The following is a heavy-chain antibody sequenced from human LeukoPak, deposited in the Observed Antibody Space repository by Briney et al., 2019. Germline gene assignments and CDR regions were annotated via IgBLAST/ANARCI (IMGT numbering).Heavy chain of an antibody. J-gene: IGHJ6*02. Sequence: GGSLRLSCAASGFTFSDYWMRWVRQAPGKGLEWVSRIYIDGGRTAYADSVKGRFTISRDNARNTVSLQLSSLRAEDTAVYFCARGLRDDYGTDVWGQGTTVTVSS. CDR2: IYIDGGRT. CDR1: GFTFSDYW. CDR3: ARGLRDDYGTDV. V-gene: IGHV3-74*01.